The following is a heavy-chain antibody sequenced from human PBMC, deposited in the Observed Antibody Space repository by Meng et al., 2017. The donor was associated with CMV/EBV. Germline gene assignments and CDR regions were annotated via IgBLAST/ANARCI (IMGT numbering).Heavy chain of an antibody. V-gene: IGHV3-11*01. Sequence: GESLKISCAASGFTFSDYYMSWIRQAPGKGLEWVSYISSSGSTIYYADSVKGRFTISRDNAKNSLYLQMNSLRAEDTAVYYGARDPSTTVVTWGYNWFDPWGQGTLVTVSS. D-gene: IGHD4-23*01. J-gene: IGHJ5*02. CDR3: ARDPSTTVVTWGYNWFDP. CDR1: GFTFSDYY. CDR2: ISSSGSTI.